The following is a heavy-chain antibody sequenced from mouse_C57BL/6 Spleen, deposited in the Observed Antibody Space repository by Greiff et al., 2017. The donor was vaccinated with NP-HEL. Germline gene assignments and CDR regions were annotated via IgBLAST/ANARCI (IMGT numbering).Heavy chain of an antibody. V-gene: IGHV5-17*01. CDR2: ISSGSSTI. D-gene: IGHD1-1*01. Sequence: EVQRVESGGGLVKPGGSLKLSCAASGFTFSDYGMHWVRQAPEKGLEWVAYISSGSSTIYYADTAKGRFTISRDNAKNTLFLQMTSLRSEDTAMYYCARPDYYGSSWFAYWGQGTLVTVSA. CDR3: ARPDYYGSSWFAY. J-gene: IGHJ3*01. CDR1: GFTFSDYG.